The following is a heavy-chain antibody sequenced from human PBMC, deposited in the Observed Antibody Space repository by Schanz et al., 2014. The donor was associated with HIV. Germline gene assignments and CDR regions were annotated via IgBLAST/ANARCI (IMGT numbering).Heavy chain of an antibody. Sequence: QVQLVESGGGVVQPGRSLRLSCAVSGFTFSNYAMNWVRQAPGKGLEWVAVISYDGSNKYYADSVKGRFTISRDSSKNTLYLQMSSLRAEDTAVYYCARDSGSYFWGQGTLVTVSS. CDR2: ISYDGSNK. CDR3: ARDSGSYF. CDR1: GFTFSNYA. J-gene: IGHJ4*02. D-gene: IGHD1-26*01. V-gene: IGHV3-30-3*01.